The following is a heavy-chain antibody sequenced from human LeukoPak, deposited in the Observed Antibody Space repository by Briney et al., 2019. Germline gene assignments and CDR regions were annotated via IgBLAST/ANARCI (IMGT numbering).Heavy chain of an antibody. Sequence: GGSLGLSCAASGFTFSSYWMHWVRQAPGKGLVWVSRINSDGSSTSYADSVKGRFTISRHNSKNTLYLQMNSLRAEDTAVYYCARGVYYYDSTNSYFFDYWGQGTLVTVSS. CDR1: GFTFSSYW. CDR2: INSDGSST. V-gene: IGHV3-74*01. J-gene: IGHJ4*02. CDR3: ARGVYYYDSTNSYFFDY. D-gene: IGHD3-22*01.